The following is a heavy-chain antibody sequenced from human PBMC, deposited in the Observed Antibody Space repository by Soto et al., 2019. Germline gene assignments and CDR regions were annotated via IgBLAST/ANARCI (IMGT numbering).Heavy chain of an antibody. CDR3: ARFTRIAAAGEYYYGMDV. V-gene: IGHV1-69*06. CDR1: GGTFSSYA. CDR2: IIPIFGTA. D-gene: IGHD6-13*01. Sequence: SVKVSCKASGGTFSSYAISWVRQAPGQGLEWMGGIIPIFGTANYAQKFQGRVTITADKSTSTAYMELSSLRSEDTAVYYCARFTRIAAAGEYYYGMDVWGQWTTVTVSS. J-gene: IGHJ6*02.